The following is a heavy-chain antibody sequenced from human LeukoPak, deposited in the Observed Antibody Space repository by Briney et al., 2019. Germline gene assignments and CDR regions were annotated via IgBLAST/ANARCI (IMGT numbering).Heavy chain of an antibody. Sequence: GGSLRLPCAASGFTFSSYAMSWVRQAPGKGLEWVAVISYDGSNKYYADSVKGRFTISRDNSKNTLYLQMNSLRAEDTAVYYCARDPSSGYYYPQHWGQGTLVTVSS. CDR3: ARDPSSGYYYPQH. V-gene: IGHV3-30*04. CDR1: GFTFSSYA. D-gene: IGHD3-22*01. CDR2: ISYDGSNK. J-gene: IGHJ1*01.